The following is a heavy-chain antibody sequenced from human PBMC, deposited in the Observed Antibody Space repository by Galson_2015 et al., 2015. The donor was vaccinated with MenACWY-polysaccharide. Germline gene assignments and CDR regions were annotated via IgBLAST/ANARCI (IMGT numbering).Heavy chain of an antibody. Sequence: SLRLSCAASGIRFSGSGMHWVRQAPGKGLEWVAVIQYDGTNKVYADSVKGRFTISRDNSRNTLYLEMNSLRAEDTAVYYCARDVGGDSSGTDYWGQGTLVTVSS. J-gene: IGHJ4*02. CDR1: GIRFSGSG. V-gene: IGHV3-33*01. CDR2: IQYDGTNK. D-gene: IGHD3-22*01. CDR3: ARDVGGDSSGTDY.